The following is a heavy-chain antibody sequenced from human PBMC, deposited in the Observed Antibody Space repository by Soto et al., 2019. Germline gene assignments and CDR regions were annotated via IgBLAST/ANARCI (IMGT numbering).Heavy chain of an antibody. V-gene: IGHV3-23*01. D-gene: IGHD5-12*01. J-gene: IGHJ3*02. Sequence: EAQLLESGGELIQPGGSLRLSCAASGFTYSSHGMSWVRQAPGKGREWIAGLSRGGGSTYYADSVKGRFTISRDNSKNTVDLIMNSLRVEDTALYYCARDGQYRTDGFDIWGQGTMVTVSS. CDR1: GFTYSSHG. CDR2: LSRGGGST. CDR3: ARDGQYRTDGFDI.